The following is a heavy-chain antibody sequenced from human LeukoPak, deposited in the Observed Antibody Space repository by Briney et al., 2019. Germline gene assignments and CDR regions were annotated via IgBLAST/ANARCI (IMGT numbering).Heavy chain of an antibody. CDR2: INTNTGNP. CDR1: GYTFTSYA. CDR3: VIVVVTAPK. D-gene: IGHD2-21*02. Sequence: ASVKVSCKASGYTFTSYAMNWVRQAPGQGLEWMGWINTNTGNPTYAQGFTGRFVFSLDTSVSTAYLQISSLKAGDTAVYYCVIVVVTAPKWGQGTLVTVSS. V-gene: IGHV7-4-1*02. J-gene: IGHJ4*02.